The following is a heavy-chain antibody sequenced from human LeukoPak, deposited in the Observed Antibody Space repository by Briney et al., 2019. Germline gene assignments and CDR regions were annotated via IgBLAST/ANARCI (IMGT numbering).Heavy chain of an antibody. CDR3: ARVGYSYGKFDY. CDR2: IYHSGST. CDR1: GGSISSSSYY. D-gene: IGHD5-18*01. Sequence: SETLSLTCTVSGGSISSSSYYWGWIRQPPGKGLEWIGSIYHSGSTYYNPSLKSRVTISVDASKNQFSLKLSSVTAADTAVYYCARVGYSYGKFDYWGQGTLVTVSS. J-gene: IGHJ4*02. V-gene: IGHV4-39*07.